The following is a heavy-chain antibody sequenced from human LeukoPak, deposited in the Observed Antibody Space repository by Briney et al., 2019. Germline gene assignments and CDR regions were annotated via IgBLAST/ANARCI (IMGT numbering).Heavy chain of an antibody. CDR1: GYTFTSYG. D-gene: IGHD3-3*01. CDR2: ISAYNGNT. CDR3: ARGPSCSDFWSGYCQFYYFGY. Sequence: GASVKVSCKASGYTFTSYGISWVRQAPGQGLEWMGWISAYNGNTNYAQKLQGRVTMTTDTSTSTAYMELRSLRSDDTAVYYCARGPSCSDFWSGYCQFYYFGYWGQGTLVTVSS. V-gene: IGHV1-18*01. J-gene: IGHJ4*02.